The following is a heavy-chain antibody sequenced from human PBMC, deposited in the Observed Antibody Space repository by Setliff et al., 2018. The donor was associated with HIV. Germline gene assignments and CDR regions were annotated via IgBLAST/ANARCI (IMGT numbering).Heavy chain of an antibody. CDR3: ARHCGYSPGQICYYYLDI. V-gene: IGHV4-61*09. D-gene: IGHD5-18*01. J-gene: IGHJ6*03. CDR1: GDSIRGSGDY. Sequence: ASETLSLTCSVSGDSIRGSGDYWSWVRQPAGKRPEWIGHIYVTGSTAYKPYLRGRATISLDTSKNQFSLKLSSVTAADTAVYYCARHCGYSPGQICYYYLDIWGKGTTVTVSS. CDR2: IYVTGST.